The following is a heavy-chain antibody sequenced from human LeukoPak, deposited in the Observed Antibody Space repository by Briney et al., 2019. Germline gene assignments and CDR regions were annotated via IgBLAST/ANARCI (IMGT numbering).Heavy chain of an antibody. J-gene: IGHJ5*02. CDR1: GGSISNYY. V-gene: IGHV4-59*08. CDR2: ISYSGST. CDR3: ARVGDYGDYVNWFDP. D-gene: IGHD4-17*01. Sequence: SETLSLTCNVSGGSISNYYWSWIRQPPGKGLEWIGYISYSGSTNYNPSLKSRVTILIDIFKNQFSLKMSSVTAADTAIYYCARVGDYGDYVNWFDPWGPGTLVTVSS.